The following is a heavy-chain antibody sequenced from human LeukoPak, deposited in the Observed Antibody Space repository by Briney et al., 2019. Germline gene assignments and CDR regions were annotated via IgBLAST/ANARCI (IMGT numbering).Heavy chain of an antibody. CDR3: ARDQEHGFDY. D-gene: IGHD2-21*01. J-gene: IGHJ4*02. CDR2: IKQDGSEK. CDR1: GFTLSSYW. Sequence: GSLRLSCAASGFTLSSYWMSWVRQAPGKGLEWVANIKQDGSEKYYVDSVKGRFTISRDNAKNSLYLQMNSLRAEDTAVYYCARDQEHGFDYWGQGTLVTVSP. V-gene: IGHV3-7*01.